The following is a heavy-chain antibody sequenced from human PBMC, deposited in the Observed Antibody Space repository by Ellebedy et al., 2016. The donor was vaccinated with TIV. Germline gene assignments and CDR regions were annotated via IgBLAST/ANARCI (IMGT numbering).Heavy chain of an antibody. CDR1: GGFISNYY. Sequence: MPSETLSLTCAVSGGFISNYYWTWIRQSPETGLEWIGYIYHSGSNGSNPSLKSRVTISVDTPKNQFSLKLNFVTAADTAVYYCARGAPFPYYFDSWGQGLLVTVSS. V-gene: IGHV4-59*01. CDR3: ARGAPFPYYFDS. CDR2: IYHSGSN. J-gene: IGHJ4*02.